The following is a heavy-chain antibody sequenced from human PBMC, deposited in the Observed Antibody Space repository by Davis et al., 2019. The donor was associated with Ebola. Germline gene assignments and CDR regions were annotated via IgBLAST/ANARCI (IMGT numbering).Heavy chain of an antibody. Sequence: PSETLSLTCAVYGGSFSGYYWSWIRQPAGKGLEWIGRIYTSGSTNYNPSLKSRVTMSVDTSKNQFSLKLSSVTAADTAVYYCARDPGPKYGYTPYYYYYMDVWGKGTTVTVSS. CDR1: GGSFSGYY. CDR2: IYTSGST. D-gene: IGHD5-18*01. CDR3: ARDPGPKYGYTPYYYYYMDV. V-gene: IGHV4-4*07. J-gene: IGHJ6*03.